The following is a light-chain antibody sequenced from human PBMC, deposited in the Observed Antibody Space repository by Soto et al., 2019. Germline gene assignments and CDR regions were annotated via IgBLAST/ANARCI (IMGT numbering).Light chain of an antibody. CDR1: SSDVGGYHY. CDR2: DVR. Sequence: QSVVTQPASVSGSPGQSITISCTGTSSDVGGYHYVSWDQQHPDKAPKLLIFDVRSRPSGISNRFSGSKSGNTASLSISGLQAADGADYYCSSYTTSGALVFGGGAKLTVL. V-gene: IGLV2-14*03. CDR3: SSYTTSGALV. J-gene: IGLJ3*02.